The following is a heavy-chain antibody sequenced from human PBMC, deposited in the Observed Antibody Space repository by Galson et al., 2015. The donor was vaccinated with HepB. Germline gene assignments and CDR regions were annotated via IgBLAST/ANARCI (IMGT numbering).Heavy chain of an antibody. CDR1: GFTFSSYG. D-gene: IGHD3-10*01. CDR3: ARESETYGYYYYGMDV. J-gene: IGHJ6*02. V-gene: IGHV3-30*03. Sequence: SLRLSCAASGFTFSSYGMHWVRQAPGKGLEWVAFISYNGSNKYYADSVKGRFTISRDNSKNTLYLQMNSLRAEDTAVYYCARESETYGYYYYGMDVWGQGTTVTVSS. CDR2: ISYNGSNK.